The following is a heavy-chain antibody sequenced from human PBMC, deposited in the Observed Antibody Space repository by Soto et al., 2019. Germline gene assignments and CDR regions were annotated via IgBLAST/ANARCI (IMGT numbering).Heavy chain of an antibody. Sequence: PGGSLRLSCVASGFRFSNSWMTWVRQSPGKGLEWVANIKEDGSEKYYVDSLKGRFTISRDNAKNSLYLQMTGLRADDTAVYFCSKASSERHHMDVWGQGTTVTVSS. J-gene: IGHJ6*02. CDR3: SKASSERHHMDV. CDR2: IKEDGSEK. V-gene: IGHV3-7*03. CDR1: GFRFSNSW.